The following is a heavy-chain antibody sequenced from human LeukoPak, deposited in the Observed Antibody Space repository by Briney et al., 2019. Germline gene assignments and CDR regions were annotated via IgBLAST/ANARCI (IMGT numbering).Heavy chain of an antibody. J-gene: IGHJ4*02. CDR2: ISSSSSTI. V-gene: IGHV3-48*04. CDR1: GFTFSSYS. D-gene: IGHD6-13*01. Sequence: GGSLRLSCAASGFTFSSYSMNWVRQAPGKGLEWVSYISSSSSTIYYADSVKGRFTISRDNAKNSLYLQMNSLRAEDTAVYYCARRNSSSCLDYWGQGTLVTVSS. CDR3: ARRNSSSCLDY.